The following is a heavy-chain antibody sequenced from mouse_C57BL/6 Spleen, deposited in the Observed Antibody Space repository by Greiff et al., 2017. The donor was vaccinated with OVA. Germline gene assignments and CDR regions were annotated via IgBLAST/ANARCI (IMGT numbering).Heavy chain of an antibody. J-gene: IGHJ2*01. D-gene: IGHD1-2*01. CDR3: AFITTTWDY. V-gene: IGHV1-69*01. CDR2: IDPSDSYT. CDR1: GYTFTSYW. Sequence: QVQLQQSGAELVMPGASVKLSCKASGYTFTSYWMHWVKQRPGQGLEWIGEIDPSDSYTNYNQKFKGKATLTVDKSSSTAYMQLSSLTSEDSAVYCGAFITTTWDYWGQGTTLTVSS.